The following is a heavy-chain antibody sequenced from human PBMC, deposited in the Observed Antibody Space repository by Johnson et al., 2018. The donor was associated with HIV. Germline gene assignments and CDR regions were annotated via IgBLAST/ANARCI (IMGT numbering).Heavy chain of an antibody. CDR2: IRSDRSNK. V-gene: IGHV3-30*02. CDR1: GFTFRNYA. CDR3: AKEMYYFNSGNHFDAFHV. Sequence: QVQLVESGGGVVQPGGSLRLSCAASGFTFRNYAMHWVRQAPGKGLEWVAFIRSDRSNKSYADSVRGRFTISRDNSKNTLSLQMNTLRAEDTAVYYCAKEMYYFNSGNHFDAFHVWGQGTLVTVSS. J-gene: IGHJ3*01. D-gene: IGHD3-10*01.